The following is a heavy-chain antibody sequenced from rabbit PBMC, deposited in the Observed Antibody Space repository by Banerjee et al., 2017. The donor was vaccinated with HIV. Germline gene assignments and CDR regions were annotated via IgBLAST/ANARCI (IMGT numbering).Heavy chain of an antibody. CDR3: GRGSSGYYGTNL. Sequence: QSLEESGGDLVKPGASLTLTCTASGFSFSSSYYMCWVRQAPGKGLEWIACISAGSSGNTYYASWAKGRFTISKTSSTTVTLQMTSLTAADTATYFCGRGSSGYYGTNLWGPGTLVTVS. CDR1: GFSFSSSYY. D-gene: IGHD1-1*01. CDR2: ISAGSSGNT. J-gene: IGHJ4*01. V-gene: IGHV1S40*01.